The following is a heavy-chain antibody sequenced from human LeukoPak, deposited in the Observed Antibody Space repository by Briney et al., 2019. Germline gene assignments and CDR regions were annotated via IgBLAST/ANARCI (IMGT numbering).Heavy chain of an antibody. CDR1: GFTFSGSA. Sequence: TGGSLRLSCAASGFTFSGSAMPWVRQASGKGLEWVGRIRSKANSYATAYAASVKGRFTISRDDSKNTAYLQMNSLKTEDTAVYYCTKAVAGSFDYWGQGTLVTVSS. CDR2: IRSKANSYAT. J-gene: IGHJ4*02. CDR3: TKAVAGSFDY. V-gene: IGHV3-73*01. D-gene: IGHD6-19*01.